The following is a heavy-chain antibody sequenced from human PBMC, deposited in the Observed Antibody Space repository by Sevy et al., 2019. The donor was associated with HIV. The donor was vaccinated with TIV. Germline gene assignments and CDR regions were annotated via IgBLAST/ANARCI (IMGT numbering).Heavy chain of an antibody. J-gene: IGHJ5*02. Sequence: SETLSLTCSVSGGPISSYYWSWIRQPPGKRLEWIGYIHYSGSTNYNPSLNSRLTISVDTSKNQFSLRLTSVTAADTXXYYCARAPPVRSGDDSLNWFDPWGQGILVTVSS. CDR2: IHYSGST. CDR3: ARAPPVRSGDDSLNWFDP. CDR1: GGPISSYY. D-gene: IGHD5-12*01. V-gene: IGHV4-59*01.